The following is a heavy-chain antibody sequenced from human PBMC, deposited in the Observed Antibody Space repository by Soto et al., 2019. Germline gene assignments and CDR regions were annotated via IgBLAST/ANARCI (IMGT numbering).Heavy chain of an antibody. J-gene: IGHJ6*02. V-gene: IGHV3-23*01. CDR3: AKSGCTTWDYGMDV. CDR1: AVTFTKYA. CDR2: TSVSGGST. Sequence: EVQLLESGGGLVQPGGSLRLSCAASAVTFTKYAMSWVRQAPGKGLEWVSATSVSGGSTNYVDSVKGRFTISRDNSKSTLYLQMNSLRVEDTATYFCAKSGCTTWDYGMDVWGQGTTVIVSS. D-gene: IGHD5-12*01.